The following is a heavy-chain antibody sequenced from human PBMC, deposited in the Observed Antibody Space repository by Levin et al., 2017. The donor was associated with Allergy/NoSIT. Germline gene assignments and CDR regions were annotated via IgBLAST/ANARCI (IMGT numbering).Heavy chain of an antibody. J-gene: IGHJ3*02. CDR1: GFTFKNYA. CDR2: ISGSGGGT. V-gene: IGHV3-23*01. Sequence: GESLKISCAASGFTFKNYAMNWVRQAPGKGLEWVSRISGSGGGTYYADSVKGRFTISRDNSKSTLYLQMNSLRAEDTAIYYCAKGEQLVNCGWVEGAFDMWGQGTLVTVSS. D-gene: IGHD6-6*01. CDR3: AKGEQLVNCGWVEGAFDM.